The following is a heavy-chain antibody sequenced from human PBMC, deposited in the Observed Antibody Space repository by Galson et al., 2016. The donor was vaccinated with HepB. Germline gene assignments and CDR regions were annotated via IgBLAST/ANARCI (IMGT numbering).Heavy chain of an antibody. CDR1: GFTFDDYV. CDR2: IWHDGSKE. CDR3: ARDRAADGLAAIDF. D-gene: IGHD5-24*01. J-gene: IGHJ4*02. Sequence: SLRLSCAASGFTFDDYVMHWVRQVPGKGLEWLTLIWHDGSKEYYTESVKGRFTISRDNAKNIVYLQMDSLTDEDTAVYYCARDRAADGLAAIDFWGQGTLGTVSS. V-gene: IGHV3-33*08.